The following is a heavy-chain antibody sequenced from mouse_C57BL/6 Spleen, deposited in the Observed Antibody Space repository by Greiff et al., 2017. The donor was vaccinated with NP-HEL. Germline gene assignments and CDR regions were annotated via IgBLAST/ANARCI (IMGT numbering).Heavy chain of an antibody. V-gene: IGHV1-15*01. CDR3: TRPFITTVVATGDY. CDR1: GYTFTDYE. D-gene: IGHD1-1*01. Sequence: QVQLQQSGAELVRPGASVTLSCKASGYTFTDYEMHWVKQTPVHGLEWIGAIDPETGGTAYNQKFKGKAILTADKSSSTAYMELRSLTSEDSAVYYCTRPFITTVVATGDYWGQGTTLTVSS. J-gene: IGHJ2*01. CDR2: IDPETGGT.